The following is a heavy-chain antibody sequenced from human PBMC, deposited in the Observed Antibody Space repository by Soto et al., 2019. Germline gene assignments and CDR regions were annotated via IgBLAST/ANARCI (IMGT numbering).Heavy chain of an antibody. J-gene: IGHJ4*02. D-gene: IGHD2-8*01. CDR3: AKDNNLVMVYAMDVHFDY. Sequence: PGGSLRLSCAASGFTFSSYAMSWVRQAPGKGLEWVSAISGGGGSTYYADSVKGRFTISRDNSKNTLYLQMNSLRAEDTAVYYCAKDNNLVMVYAMDVHFDYWGQGTLVTVSS. CDR1: GFTFSSYA. V-gene: IGHV3-23*01. CDR2: ISGGGGST.